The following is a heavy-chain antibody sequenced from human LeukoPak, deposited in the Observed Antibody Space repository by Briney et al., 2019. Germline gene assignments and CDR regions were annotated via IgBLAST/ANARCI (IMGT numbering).Heavy chain of an antibody. J-gene: IGHJ4*02. CDR1: GGTFSSYA. D-gene: IGHD2-8*01. CDR3: ARAYCTNGVCYGGYFDY. V-gene: IGHV1-69*13. CDR2: IIPIFGTA. Sequence: GASVKVSCKASGGTFSSYAISWVRQAPGQGLEWMGGIIPIFGTANYAQKFQGRVTITADESTSTAYMELSSLRSEDTAVYYCARAYCTNGVCYGGYFDYWGQGTLVTVSS.